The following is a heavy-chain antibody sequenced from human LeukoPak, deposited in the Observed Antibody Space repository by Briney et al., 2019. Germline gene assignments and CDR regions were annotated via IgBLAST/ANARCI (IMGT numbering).Heavy chain of an antibody. Sequence: ASVKVSCKASGYTFTGYYMHWVRQAPGQGLEWMGWINPNSGGTNYAQKFQGRVTMTRDTSISTAYMELSRLRSDDTAVYYCARDFVVVPAAIPTWFDPWGQGTLVTASS. CDR2: INPNSGGT. V-gene: IGHV1-2*02. CDR3: ARDFVVVPAAIPTWFDP. CDR1: GYTFTGYY. D-gene: IGHD2-2*02. J-gene: IGHJ5*02.